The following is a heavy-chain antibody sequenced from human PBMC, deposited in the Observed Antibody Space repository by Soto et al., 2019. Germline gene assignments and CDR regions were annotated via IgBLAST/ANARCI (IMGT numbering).Heavy chain of an antibody. J-gene: IGHJ4*02. CDR1: GGSISSGAYY. CDR2: IYYSGST. CDR3: ARDSGYNPAFDY. V-gene: IGHV4-31*03. D-gene: IGHD5-12*01. Sequence: QVQLQESGPGLVKPSQTLSLTCTVSGGSISSGAYYWSWIRQHPGKGLEWIGYIYYSGSTYYNPSLKSRVTISVDTSKNHFSRKLSSVTAADTAVYYRARDSGYNPAFDYWGQGTLVTVS.